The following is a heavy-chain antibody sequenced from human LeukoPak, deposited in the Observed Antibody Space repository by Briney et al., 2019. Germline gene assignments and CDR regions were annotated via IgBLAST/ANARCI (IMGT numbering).Heavy chain of an antibody. CDR1: GFTFSTYW. CDR2: IKQDGTEK. V-gene: IGHV3-7*03. D-gene: IGHD5-18*01. CDR3: ARDPVDTAMIYYYYGMDV. Sequence: GGSLRLSCAASGFTFSTYWMSWVRQAPGKGLEWVAVIKQDGTEKYYVDSVKGRFTISRDNAKNSLYLQMSSLRSEDTAVYYCARDPVDTAMIYYYYGMDVWGQGTTVTVSS. J-gene: IGHJ6*02.